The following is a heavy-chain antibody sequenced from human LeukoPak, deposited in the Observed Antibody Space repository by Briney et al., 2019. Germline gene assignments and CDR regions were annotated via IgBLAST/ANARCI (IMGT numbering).Heavy chain of an antibody. V-gene: IGHV3-7*01. J-gene: IGHJ4*02. Sequence: GGSLRLSCAASGFTSNSFWMTWVRQAPGKGLEWVANIKEDGSEKYYVDSVKGRFTISRDNAKNSLYLQLNSLRAEDTAVYYCTRDTGCSGGTCYSFYDYWGQGTLVTVSS. D-gene: IGHD2-15*01. CDR1: GFTSNSFW. CDR3: TRDTGCSGGTCYSFYDY. CDR2: IKEDGSEK.